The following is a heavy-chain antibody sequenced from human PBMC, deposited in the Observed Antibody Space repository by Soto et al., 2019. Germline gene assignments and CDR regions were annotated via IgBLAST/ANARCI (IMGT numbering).Heavy chain of an antibody. D-gene: IGHD3-10*01. J-gene: IGHJ4*02. CDR3: AKDLGEYYGSGRFAD. CDR2: ISWNSGSI. Sequence: EVQLVESGGALVQPGRSLRLSCAASGFTFDDYAMHWVRQAPGKGLEWVSGISWNSGSIGYVDSVKGRFTISRDNAKNSLYLQMNSLRAEDTALYYCAKDLGEYYGSGRFADWGQGTLVTVSS. CDR1: GFTFDDYA. V-gene: IGHV3-9*01.